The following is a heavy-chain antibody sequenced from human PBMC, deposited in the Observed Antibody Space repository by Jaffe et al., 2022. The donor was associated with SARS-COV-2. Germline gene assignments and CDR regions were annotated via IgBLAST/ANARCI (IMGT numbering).Heavy chain of an antibody. V-gene: IGHV3-33*01. Sequence: QVQLVESGGGVVQPGRSLRLSCAASGFTFSSYGMHWVRQAPGKGLEWVAVIWYDGSNKYYADSVKGRFTISRDNSKNTLYLQMNSLRAEDTAVYYCARGIAVGDPWDYYYYGMDVWGQGTTVTVSS. CDR2: IWYDGSNK. D-gene: IGHD1-26*01. CDR1: GFTFSSYG. CDR3: ARGIAVGDPWDYYYYGMDV. J-gene: IGHJ6*02.